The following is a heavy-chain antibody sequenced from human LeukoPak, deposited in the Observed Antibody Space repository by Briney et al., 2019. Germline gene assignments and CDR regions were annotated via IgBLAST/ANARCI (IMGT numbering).Heavy chain of an antibody. Sequence: SVKVXCKASGFTFTSSAVQWVRQARGQRLEWIGWIVVGSGNTNYAQKFQERVTITRNTSISTAYMELSSLRSEDTAVYYCASRLSPLSSFDYWGQGTLVTVSS. J-gene: IGHJ4*02. V-gene: IGHV1-58*01. CDR2: IVVGSGNT. CDR3: ASRLSPLSSFDY. CDR1: GFTFTSSA. D-gene: IGHD2-2*01.